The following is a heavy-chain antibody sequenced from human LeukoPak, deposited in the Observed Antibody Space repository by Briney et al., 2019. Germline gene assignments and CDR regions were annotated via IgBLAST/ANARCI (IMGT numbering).Heavy chain of an antibody. CDR3: ARGRRRAAAGAHWFDP. J-gene: IGHJ5*02. D-gene: IGHD6-13*01. CDR2: IYYSGST. Sequence: SETLSLTCTVSGGSISSYHWSWIRQPPGKGLEWIGYIYYSGSTNYNPSLKSRVTISVDTSKNQFSLKLSSVTAADTAVYYCARGRRRAAAGAHWFDPWGQGTLVTVSS. V-gene: IGHV4-59*12. CDR1: GGSISSYH.